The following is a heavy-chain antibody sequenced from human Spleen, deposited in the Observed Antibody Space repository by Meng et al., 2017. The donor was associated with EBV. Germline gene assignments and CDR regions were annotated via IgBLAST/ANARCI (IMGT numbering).Heavy chain of an antibody. D-gene: IGHD3-22*01. V-gene: IGHV4-30-4*01. J-gene: IGHJ4*02. CDR1: GGSISSGGYY. CDR3: ARAAYDVSGYFDY. Sequence: QVQLPESGPGLVKSSQTLSLTCAVSGGSISSGGYYWSWLRQPPGKRLEWIGYIYTSGSTYYNPSLKSRPTISLDMSKNQFSLQLRSVTAADTAVYYCARAAYDVSGYFDYWGQGTLVTVSS. CDR2: IYTSGST.